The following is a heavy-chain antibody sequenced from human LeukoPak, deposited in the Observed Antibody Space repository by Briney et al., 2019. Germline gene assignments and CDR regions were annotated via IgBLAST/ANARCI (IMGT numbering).Heavy chain of an antibody. Sequence: GRSLRLSCAASGFTFSSYAMHWVRQAPGKGLEWVAVISYDGSNKYYADSVKGRFTISRDNSKNTLYLQMNSLRAEDTAVYYCASSGLHYGSGRDYWGQGTLVTVSS. D-gene: IGHD3-10*01. V-gene: IGHV3-30*14. J-gene: IGHJ4*02. CDR3: ASSGLHYGSGRDY. CDR1: GFTFSSYA. CDR2: ISYDGSNK.